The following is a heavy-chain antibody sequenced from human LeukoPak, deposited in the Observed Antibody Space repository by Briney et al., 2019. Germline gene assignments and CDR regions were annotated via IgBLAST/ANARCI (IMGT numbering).Heavy chain of an antibody. CDR2: INPNSGGT. CDR3: ARENSGYFDY. D-gene: IGHD1-26*01. J-gene: IGHJ4*02. Sequence: GASVKVSCKASGYTFTSYGISWVRQAPGQGLEWMGWINPNSGGTNYAQKFQGRVTMTRDTSISTAYMELSRLRSDDTAVYYCARENSGYFDYWGQGILVTVSS. V-gene: IGHV1-2*02. CDR1: GYTFTSYG.